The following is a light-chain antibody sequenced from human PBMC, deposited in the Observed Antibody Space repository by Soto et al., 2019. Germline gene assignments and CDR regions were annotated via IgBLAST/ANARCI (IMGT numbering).Light chain of an antibody. V-gene: IGKV3-20*01. CDR2: GAS. Sequence: ESVLTQSPGTLSLSPGERATLSCRASQSVSSSFLAWYQLKPGQAPRLLIYGASSRATGIPARFSGSGSGTDFTLAISRLEHEDFAVCYCQEYDSTPWTFGQGTKVEIK. J-gene: IGKJ1*01. CDR1: QSVSSSF. CDR3: QEYDSTPWT.